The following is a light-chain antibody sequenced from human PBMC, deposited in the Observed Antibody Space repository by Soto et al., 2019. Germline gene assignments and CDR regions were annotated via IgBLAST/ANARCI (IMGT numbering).Light chain of an antibody. V-gene: IGKV3-11*01. J-gene: IGKJ5*01. Sequence: ELVLTQSPATLSLSPGETCTLSCMASQSVSGYIGWYQQKPCQAPRLLIYAASNRATGITARFSGSGSGTDFTLTISSLEPEDFSVYYCQQRYNWPITFGQGTRLDIK. CDR1: QSVSGY. CDR2: AAS. CDR3: QQRYNWPIT.